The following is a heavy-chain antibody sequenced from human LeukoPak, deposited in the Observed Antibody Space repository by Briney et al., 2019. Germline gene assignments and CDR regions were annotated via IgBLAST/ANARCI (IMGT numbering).Heavy chain of an antibody. J-gene: IGHJ5*02. Sequence: PETLSLTCAVYGGSFSGYYWSWIRQPPGKGLEWIGEINHSGSTNYNPSLKSRVTISVDTSKNQFSLKLSSVTAADTAVYYCARGRRGWLDPWGQGTLVTVSS. CDR2: INHSGST. CDR3: ARGRRGWLDP. CDR1: GGSFSGYY. V-gene: IGHV4-34*01.